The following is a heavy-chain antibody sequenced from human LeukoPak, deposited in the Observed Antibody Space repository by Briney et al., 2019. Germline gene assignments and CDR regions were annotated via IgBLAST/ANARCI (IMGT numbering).Heavy chain of an antibody. V-gene: IGHV3-53*04. CDR1: GFTISSNY. Sequence: GGSLRLSCAASGFTISSNYMSWVRQAPGKGLEWVSVIYSGGSTYYADSVKGRFTISRHNSKNTLYLQMNSLRAEDTAVYYCARDTPLCSGGSCYSGYFDYWGQGTLVTVSS. CDR3: ARDTPLCSGGSCYSGYFDY. CDR2: IYSGGST. D-gene: IGHD2-15*01. J-gene: IGHJ4*02.